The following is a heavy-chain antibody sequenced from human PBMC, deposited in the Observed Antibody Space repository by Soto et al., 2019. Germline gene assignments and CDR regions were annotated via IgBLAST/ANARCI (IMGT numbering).Heavy chain of an antibody. D-gene: IGHD2-2*01. CDR2: ISLYSDGT. J-gene: IGHJ5*02. V-gene: IGHV1-18*01. Sequence: QVQLVQSGGEVKRPGASVKVSCKTSGYTFSNYGITWVRQAPGQPLEWLGWISLYSDGTNYAQKFQGRVSMTTDPSTTTAYVELRSLRSADTAVYYCARVVPGAEAWFGPWGQGTLVTVSS. CDR3: ARVVPGAEAWFGP. CDR1: GYTFSNYG.